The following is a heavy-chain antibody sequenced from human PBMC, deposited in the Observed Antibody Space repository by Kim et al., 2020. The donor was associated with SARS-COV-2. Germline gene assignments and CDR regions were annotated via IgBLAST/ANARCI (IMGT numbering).Heavy chain of an antibody. D-gene: IGHD6-19*01. CDR1: GASITSGANY. J-gene: IGHJ5*02. CDR2: IYSRGGS. CDR3: ARDVSYFGAGAGGVDP. V-gene: IGHV4-31*03. Sequence: SETLSLTCTVSGASITSGANYWSWIRQHPGKGLEWIGYIYSRGGSYYNPSLKSRAAISMDTSKNQFSLNLSSVTAADTAVYYCARDVSYFGAGAGGVDPWGQGTLVTVSS.